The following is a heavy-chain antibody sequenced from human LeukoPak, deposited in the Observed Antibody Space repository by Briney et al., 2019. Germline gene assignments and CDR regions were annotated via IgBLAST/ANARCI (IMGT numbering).Heavy chain of an antibody. CDR3: ARDRCSGGSCYSGVDY. V-gene: IGHV3-30*03. CDR2: ISFDGKVS. D-gene: IGHD2-15*01. J-gene: IGHJ4*02. CDR1: GFTFNRYG. Sequence: GGSVRLSCAASGFTFNRYGMHWVRQAPGKGLEWVAVISFDGKVSYYADSVKGRFTISRDNSKNTLYLQMNSLRAEDTAVYYCARDRCSGGSCYSGVDYWGQGTLVTVSS.